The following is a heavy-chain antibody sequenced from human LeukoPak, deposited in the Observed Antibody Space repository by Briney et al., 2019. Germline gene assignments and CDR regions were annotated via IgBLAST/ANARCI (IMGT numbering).Heavy chain of an antibody. J-gene: IGHJ4*02. V-gene: IGHV3-23*01. Sequence: PGGSLRLSCAASGFTFSNYAMSWVRQAPGKGLECVSTISGSGDSTYNADSVKGRFTISRDNSKNTLYLQMNSLRAEDTAVYNCAKYRSSWYGCFDYWGQGTLVTVSS. CDR2: ISGSGDST. CDR1: GFTFSNYA. CDR3: AKYRSSWYGCFDY. D-gene: IGHD6-13*01.